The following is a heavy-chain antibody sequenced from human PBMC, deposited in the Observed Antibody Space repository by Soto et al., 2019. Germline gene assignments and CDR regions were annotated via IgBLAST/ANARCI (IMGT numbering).Heavy chain of an antibody. V-gene: IGHV1-24*01. D-gene: IGHD6-19*01. J-gene: IGHJ5*02. CDR3: AREGYSSGWYYGWFDP. Sequence: ASVKVSCKVSGYTLTELSMHWVRQAPGKGLEWMGGFDPEDGETIYAQKFQGRVTMTKDTSTSTAYMELRSLRSDDTAVYYCAREGYSSGWYYGWFDPWGQGTLVTVSS. CDR1: GYTLTELS. CDR2: FDPEDGET.